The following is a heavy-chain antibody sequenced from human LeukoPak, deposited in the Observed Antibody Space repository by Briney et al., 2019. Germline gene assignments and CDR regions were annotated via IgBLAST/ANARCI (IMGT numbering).Heavy chain of an antibody. CDR3: ARVAGGWDY. J-gene: IGHJ4*02. CDR1: GFTFSSYW. D-gene: IGHD3-16*01. V-gene: IGHV3-53*01. CDR2: IYSGGSI. Sequence: GGSLRLSCAASGFTFSSYWMHWVRQAPGKGLEWVSVIYSGGSIYYADSVKGRFTVSRDNTKNSLYLQMNSLRAEDTAIYYCARVAGGWDYWGQGTLVTVSS.